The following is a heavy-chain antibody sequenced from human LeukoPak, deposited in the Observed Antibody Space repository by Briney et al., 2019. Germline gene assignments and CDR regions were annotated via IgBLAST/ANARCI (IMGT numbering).Heavy chain of an antibody. J-gene: IGHJ6*02. D-gene: IGHD3-3*01. V-gene: IGHV7-4-1*02. CDR3: ARKQGFWSGYSADYYYGMDV. CDR2: INTNTGNP. Sequence: ATVKVSCKASGYTFTSYAMNWVRQAPGQGLEWMGWINTNTGNPTYAQGFTGRFVFSLDTSVSTAYLQISSLKAEDTAVYYCARKQGFWSGYSADYYYGMDVWGQGTTVTVSS. CDR1: GYTFTSYA.